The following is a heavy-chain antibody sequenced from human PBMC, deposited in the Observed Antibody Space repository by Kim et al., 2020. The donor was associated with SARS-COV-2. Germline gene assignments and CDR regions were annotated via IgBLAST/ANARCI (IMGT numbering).Heavy chain of an antibody. V-gene: IGHV3-33*06. Sequence: GGSLRLSCAASGFTFSSYAMHWVRQAPGKGLEWVAVIWYDGSNKYYADPVKGRFTISRDNSKNTLYLQMNSLRAEDTAVYYCAKGAALDYWGQGTLVTVSS. CDR1: GFTFSSYA. D-gene: IGHD6-25*01. CDR3: AKGAALDY. CDR2: IWYDGSNK. J-gene: IGHJ4*02.